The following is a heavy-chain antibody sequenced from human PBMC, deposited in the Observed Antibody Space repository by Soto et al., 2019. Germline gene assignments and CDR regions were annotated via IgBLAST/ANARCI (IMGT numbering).Heavy chain of an antibody. Sequence: EVQLVESGGGLVQPGRSLRLSCAASGFTFDDYAMHWVRQAPGKGLEWVSGISWNSGSISYADSVKGRFTISRDNAKNSLYLQMNSLRAEDTALYYCAKDLLGYCSGDSCYSPFDYWGQGTLVTVSS. J-gene: IGHJ4*02. CDR2: ISWNSGSI. D-gene: IGHD2-15*01. V-gene: IGHV3-9*01. CDR3: AKDLLGYCSGDSCYSPFDY. CDR1: GFTFDDYA.